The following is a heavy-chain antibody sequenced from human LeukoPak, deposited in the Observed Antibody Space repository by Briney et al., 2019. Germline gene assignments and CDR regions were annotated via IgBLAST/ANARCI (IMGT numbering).Heavy chain of an antibody. J-gene: IGHJ4*02. CDR3: ARDLRYSSGWYYFDY. Sequence: ASVKVSCKASGYTFTSYGISWVQQAPGQGLEWMGWISAYNGNTNYAQKLQGRVTMTTDTSTSTAYMELRSLRSDDTAVYYCARDLRYSSGWYYFDYWGQGTLVTVSS. D-gene: IGHD6-19*01. V-gene: IGHV1-18*01. CDR2: ISAYNGNT. CDR1: GYTFTSYG.